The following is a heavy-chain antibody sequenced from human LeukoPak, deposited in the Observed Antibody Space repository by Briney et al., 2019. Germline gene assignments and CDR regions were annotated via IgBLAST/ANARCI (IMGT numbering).Heavy chain of an antibody. CDR2: IIPVFGTA. D-gene: IGHD4-17*01. CDR1: GGTFSSYA. J-gene: IGHJ5*02. V-gene: IGHV1-69*13. Sequence: GASVKVSCKASGGTFSSYAISWVRQAPGQGLEWMGGIIPVFGTANYAQKFQGRVTITADESTSTAYMELSSLRSEDTAVYYCARDQHGDYGFDPWGQGTLVTVSS. CDR3: ARDQHGDYGFDP.